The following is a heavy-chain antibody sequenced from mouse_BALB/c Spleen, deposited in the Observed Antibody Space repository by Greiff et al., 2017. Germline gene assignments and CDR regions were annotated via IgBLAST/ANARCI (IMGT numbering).Heavy chain of an antibody. CDR1: GYTFTEYI. V-gene: IGHV1-62-2*01. CDR3: AREYGMITTRGYFDY. D-gene: IGHD2-4*01. J-gene: IGHJ2*01. Sequence: QVQLQQSGAGLVKPGASVKLSCKASGYTFTEYIIHWVKQRSGQGLEWIGWFYPGSGSIKYNEKFKDKATLTADKSSSTVYMELSRLTSEDSAVYSCAREYGMITTRGYFDYWGQGTTLTVSS. CDR2: FYPGSGSI.